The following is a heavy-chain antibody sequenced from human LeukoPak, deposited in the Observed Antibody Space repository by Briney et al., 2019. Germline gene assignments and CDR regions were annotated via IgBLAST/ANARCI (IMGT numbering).Heavy chain of an antibody. D-gene: IGHD5-18*01. J-gene: IGHJ4*02. V-gene: IGHV4-59*08. Sequence: PSETLSLTCSVSDGSISSYYWSWIRQPPGKGLEWIGYIYYSGSTNYNPSLKSRVTISVDTSKNQFSLKLSSVTAADTAVYYCARVGGYSYAFDYWGQGTLVTVSS. CDR2: IYYSGST. CDR3: ARVGGYSYAFDY. CDR1: DGSISSYY.